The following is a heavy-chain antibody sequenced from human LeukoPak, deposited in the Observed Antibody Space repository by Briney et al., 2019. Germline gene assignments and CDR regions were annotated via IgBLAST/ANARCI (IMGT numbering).Heavy chain of an antibody. J-gene: IGHJ3*01. V-gene: IGHV4-39*07. Sequence: PSETLSLTCAVSGGSLISTTYYWGWIRQPPGMGLEWIGSIYYSGSTYYNPSLKSRVTVSVDMSKNQFSLQLSSVTAADTAVYYCARAPRTGAWDMITFGGVIVHGDAFDFWGQGTMVTVSS. CDR2: IYYSGST. D-gene: IGHD3-16*02. CDR1: GGSLISTTYY. CDR3: ARAPRTGAWDMITFGGVIVHGDAFDF.